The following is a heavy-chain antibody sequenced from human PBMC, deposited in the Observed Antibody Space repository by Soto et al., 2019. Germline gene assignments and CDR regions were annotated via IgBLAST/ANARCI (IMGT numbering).Heavy chain of an antibody. J-gene: IGHJ4*02. CDR2: MKPNSGNT. D-gene: IGHD2-2*01. V-gene: IGHV1-8*01. CDR1: GYTFTSFD. CDR3: ARGFTSYSDF. Sequence: ASVKVSCKASGYTFTSFDINWVRQTAGQGLEWMGWMKPNSGNTAYAQKFQGGVTMTRDTSISAAYMELSSLTSEDTAVYYCARGFTSYSDFWAQGTLVTVSS.